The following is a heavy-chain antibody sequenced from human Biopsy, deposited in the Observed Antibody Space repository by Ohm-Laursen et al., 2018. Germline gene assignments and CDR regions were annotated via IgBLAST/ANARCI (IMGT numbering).Heavy chain of an antibody. D-gene: IGHD2-15*01. V-gene: IGHV4-4*09. Sequence: SDTLSLACTVSGVSITAYYWSWIRQPPGKGLECIGNIHHSGSTNYNPSLKSRLTISVDTSKTQFSLKLGSVTAADTAVYYCARMDCSGGSCHYYSYGMDVWGQGTTVTVSS. CDR3: ARMDCSGGSCHYYSYGMDV. CDR1: GVSITAYY. CDR2: IHHSGST. J-gene: IGHJ6*02.